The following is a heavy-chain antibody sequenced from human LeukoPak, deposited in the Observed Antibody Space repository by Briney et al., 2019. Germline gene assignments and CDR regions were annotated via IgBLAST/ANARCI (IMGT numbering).Heavy chain of an antibody. Sequence: GGSLRLFCAASGFTFSSYWMNWVRQAPGKGLEWVANIKQDGSEKHYVDSVKGRFTISRDNAKNSLYLQMNSLRAEDTAVYYCARDPTIVVVAAAHNWFDPWGQGTLVTVSS. CDR3: ARDPTIVVVAAAHNWFDP. V-gene: IGHV3-7*01. D-gene: IGHD2-2*01. CDR2: IKQDGSEK. J-gene: IGHJ5*02. CDR1: GFTFSSYW.